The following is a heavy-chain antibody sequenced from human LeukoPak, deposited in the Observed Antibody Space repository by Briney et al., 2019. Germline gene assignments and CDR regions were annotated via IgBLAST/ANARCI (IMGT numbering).Heavy chain of an antibody. CDR1: GFTLNNYA. Sequence: GGSLRLSCAASGFTLNNYAMSWVRQAPGKGLEWVSATSSSDAGTYHADSVRGRFTISRDNSKNSLFLQMNSLRAEGTAVYYCVRQMIRFWFDPWGQGTQVTVSS. CDR3: VRQMIRFWFDP. D-gene: IGHD3-16*01. CDR2: TSSSDAGT. J-gene: IGHJ5*02. V-gene: IGHV3-23*01.